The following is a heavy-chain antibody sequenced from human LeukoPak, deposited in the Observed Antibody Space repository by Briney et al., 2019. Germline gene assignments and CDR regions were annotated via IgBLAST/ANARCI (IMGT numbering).Heavy chain of an antibody. CDR2: INHSGST. CDR3: ASGPVGAEDY. V-gene: IGHV4-34*01. J-gene: IGHJ4*02. CDR1: GGSFSGYY. Sequence: PSETLSLTCAVYGGSFSGYYWSWIRQPPGKGLEWIGEINHSGSTNYNPSLKSRVTISVDTSKNQFSLKLSSVTAADTAVYYCASGPVGAEDYWGRGTLVTVSS. D-gene: IGHD1-26*01.